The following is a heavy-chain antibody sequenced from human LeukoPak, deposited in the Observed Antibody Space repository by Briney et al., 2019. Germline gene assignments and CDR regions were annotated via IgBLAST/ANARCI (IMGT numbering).Heavy chain of an antibody. D-gene: IGHD1-26*01. CDR2: IYYSGST. CDR3: ARGRGSYDRNWFDP. J-gene: IGHJ5*02. CDR1: GGSISSYY. Sequence: SSETLSLTCTVSGGSISSYYWSWIRQPPGKGLEWIGYIYYSGSTNYNPSLKSRVTISVDTSKNQFSLKLSSVTAADTAVYYCARGRGSYDRNWFDPRGQGTLVTVSS. V-gene: IGHV4-59*01.